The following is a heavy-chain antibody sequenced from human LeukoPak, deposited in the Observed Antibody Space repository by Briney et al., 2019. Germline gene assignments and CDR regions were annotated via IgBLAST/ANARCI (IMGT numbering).Heavy chain of an antibody. Sequence: GGSLRLSCAASGFTFSRSVMNWVRQAPGKGLEWVAGVTHSGAITEYADSVKGRFTISRDNSKNTVYLHMNSLRAEDTAVYYCAKEYLRGDNFFDSWGHGTLVTVSS. CDR3: AKEYLRGDNFFDS. CDR1: GFTFSRSV. CDR2: VTHSGAIT. D-gene: IGHD5-12*01. V-gene: IGHV3-23*01. J-gene: IGHJ4*01.